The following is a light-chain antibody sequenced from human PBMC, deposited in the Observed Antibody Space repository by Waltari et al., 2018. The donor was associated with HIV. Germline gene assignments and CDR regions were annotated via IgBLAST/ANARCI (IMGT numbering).Light chain of an antibody. Sequence: DIQLTQSPSFLSASVGDRVTITCRASQGISNYLAWYQQKPGKAPQLLIYLASTLQSGVPSRFSGSISGTEFSLTISSLQPEDFATYYCQQLNYYPHTFGQGTKVEIK. J-gene: IGKJ2*01. CDR1: QGISNY. V-gene: IGKV1-9*01. CDR3: QQLNYYPHT. CDR2: LAS.